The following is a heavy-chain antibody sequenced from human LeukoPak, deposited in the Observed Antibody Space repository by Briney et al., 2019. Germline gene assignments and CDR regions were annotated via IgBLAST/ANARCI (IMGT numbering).Heavy chain of an antibody. CDR3: ARAQKYSYDAFDI. D-gene: IGHD4-11*01. Sequence: SVIYSGGSTYYADSVQGRFTISRDNAKNSLYLQMNSLSAEDTAVYYCARAQKYSYDAFDIWGQGTMVTVSS. J-gene: IGHJ3*02. CDR2: IYSGGST. V-gene: IGHV3-53*01.